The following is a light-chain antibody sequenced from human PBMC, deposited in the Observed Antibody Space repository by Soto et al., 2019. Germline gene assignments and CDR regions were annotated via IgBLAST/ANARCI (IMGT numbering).Light chain of an antibody. CDR3: SSYAGSSNV. CDR2: EVN. J-gene: IGLJ1*01. CDR1: SSDVGGYNY. Sequence: QSALTQPPSASGSPGQSVAISCTGTSSDVGGYNYVSWYQQHPGKAPILMIYEVNKRPSGVPDRFSGSKSGNTASLTVSGLHAEEEADYYCSSYAGSSNVFGTGTKLTVL. V-gene: IGLV2-8*01.